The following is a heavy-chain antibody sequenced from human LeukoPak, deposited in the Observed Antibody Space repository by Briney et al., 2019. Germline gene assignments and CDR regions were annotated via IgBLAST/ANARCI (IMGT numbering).Heavy chain of an antibody. V-gene: IGHV3-30*02. CDR3: AKGPGAARPGTNNDY. J-gene: IGHJ4*02. CDR2: IRYVGSNK. CDR1: GFTFSSYG. Sequence: GSLRLSCAASGFTFSSYGMHWVRQAPGKGLEWVAFIRYVGSNKYYADSVKGRFTISRDNSKNTLYLQMNSLRAEDTAVYYCAKGPGAARPGTNNDYWGQGTLVTVSS. D-gene: IGHD6-6*01.